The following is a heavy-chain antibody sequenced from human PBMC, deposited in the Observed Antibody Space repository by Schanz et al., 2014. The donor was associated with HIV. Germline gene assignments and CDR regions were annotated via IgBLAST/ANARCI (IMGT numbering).Heavy chain of an antibody. CDR3: ARAAFSSGYYYGMDV. Sequence: QVQLVQSGAEVKKPGSSVKVSCKASGGTFSIYAISWVRQAPGQGLEWMEGIIPIFGTANYAQKFQGRVTIIADESTSTAYMELSSLRSADTAVYFCARAAFSSGYYYGMDVWGQGTTVTVSS. D-gene: IGHD3-3*02. V-gene: IGHV1-69*01. J-gene: IGHJ6*02. CDR1: GGTFSIYA. CDR2: IIPIFGTA.